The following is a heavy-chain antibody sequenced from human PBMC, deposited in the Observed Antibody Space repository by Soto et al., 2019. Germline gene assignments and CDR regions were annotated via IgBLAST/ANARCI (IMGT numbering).Heavy chain of an antibody. CDR3: ARDSGDDFWSGYHYYYGMDV. J-gene: IGHJ6*02. CDR1: GYTFTCYY. Sequence: GASVKVSCKASGYTFTCYYMHWVRQAPGQGLEWMGWINPNSGGTNYAQKFQGRFTISRDNSKNTLYLQMNSLRAEDTAAYYCARDSGDDFWSGYHYYYGMDVWGQGTTVTVSS. CDR2: INPNSGGT. D-gene: IGHD3-3*01. V-gene: IGHV1-2*02.